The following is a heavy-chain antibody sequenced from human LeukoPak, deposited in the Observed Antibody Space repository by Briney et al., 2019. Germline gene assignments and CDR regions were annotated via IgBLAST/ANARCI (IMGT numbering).Heavy chain of an antibody. Sequence: SETLSLTCTVSGGSISSSSYYWGWIRQPPGKGLEWIGSIYYSGSTYYNPSLKSRVTISVDTSKNQFSLKLSSVTAADTAVYYCARGYCSGGSCYSSRSSNWFDPWGQGTLVTVS. CDR3: ARGYCSGGSCYSSRSSNWFDP. V-gene: IGHV4-39*01. CDR2: IYYSGST. CDR1: GGSISSSSYY. D-gene: IGHD2-15*01. J-gene: IGHJ5*02.